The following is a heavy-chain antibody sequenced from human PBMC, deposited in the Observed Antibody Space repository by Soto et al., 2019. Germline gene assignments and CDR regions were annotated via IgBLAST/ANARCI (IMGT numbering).Heavy chain of an antibody. D-gene: IGHD3-3*01. J-gene: IGHJ4*02. CDR2: IHNGGST. Sequence: TLSLTRALSRHSISYHYYMWIRQSPGKGLEYIGYIHNGGSTNYNPSLKSRVIISVDTSKNQFSLKLTSVTAADTAVYYCASGPPFGRWGQGTLVT. CDR3: ASGPPFGR. CDR1: RHSISYHY. V-gene: IGHV4-59*11.